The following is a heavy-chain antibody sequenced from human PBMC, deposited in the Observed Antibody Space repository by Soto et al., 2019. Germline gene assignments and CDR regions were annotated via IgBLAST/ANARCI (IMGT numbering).Heavy chain of an antibody. Sequence: QLVESGGGLVKPGGSLRLSCVASGFPFSSFSINWIRQAPGKGLEWVSSIGRVSTYIYYADSVRGRFTVSRDNAKNSGYLQINGLTAEDSGIYYCARVTAGSGSYKIFVWGQGTLVTVSS. CDR1: GFPFSSFS. V-gene: IGHV3-21*02. CDR3: ARVTAGSGSYKIFV. D-gene: IGHD3-10*01. J-gene: IGHJ4*02. CDR2: IGRVSTYI.